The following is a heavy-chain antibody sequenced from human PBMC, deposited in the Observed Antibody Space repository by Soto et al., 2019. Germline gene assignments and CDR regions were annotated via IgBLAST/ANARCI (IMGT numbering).Heavy chain of an antibody. V-gene: IGHV3-66*01. D-gene: IGHD2-15*01. CDR1: GFTVSSNY. Sequence: GGSLRLSCAASGFTVSSNYMSWVRQAPGKGLEWVSVIYSGGSTYYADSVKGRFTISRDNSKNTLYLQMNSLRAEDTAVYYCASANSGYCSGGSCYPSPDYWGQGTLVTVSS. CDR3: ASANSGYCSGGSCYPSPDY. CDR2: IYSGGST. J-gene: IGHJ4*02.